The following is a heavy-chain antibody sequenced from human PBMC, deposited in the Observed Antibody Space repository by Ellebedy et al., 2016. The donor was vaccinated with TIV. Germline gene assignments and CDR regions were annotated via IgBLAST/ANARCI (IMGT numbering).Heavy chain of an antibody. J-gene: IGHJ4*02. CDR1: GGTFSSYA. CDR2: IIPIFGTA. V-gene: IGHV1-69*13. CDR3: ARGRVGARPFDY. D-gene: IGHD1-26*01. Sequence: SVKVSCXASGGTFSSYAISWVRQAPGQGLEWMGGIIPIFGTANYAQKFQGRVTITADESTSTAYMELSSLRSEDTAVYYCARGRVGARPFDYWGQGTLVTVSS.